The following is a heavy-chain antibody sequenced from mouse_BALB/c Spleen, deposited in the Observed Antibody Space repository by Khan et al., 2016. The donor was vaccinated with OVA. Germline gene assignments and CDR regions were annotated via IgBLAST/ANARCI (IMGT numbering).Heavy chain of an antibody. CDR2: INPSTGYT. J-gene: IGHJ2*01. CDR1: GYTFINYW. Sequence: VQLQQSGAELAKPGASVKMSCKASGYTFINYWILWVKQRPGQGLEWIGYINPSTGYTEYNQNFKDQATLTADKSSSTAYMQLSSLPSEDSAVYYCARRGLRWDFDYWGQGTTLTVSS. CDR3: ARRGLRWDFDY. V-gene: IGHV1-7*01. D-gene: IGHD1-1*01.